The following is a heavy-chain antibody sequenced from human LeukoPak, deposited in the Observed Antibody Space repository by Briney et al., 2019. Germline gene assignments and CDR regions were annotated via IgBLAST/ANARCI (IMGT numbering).Heavy chain of an antibody. V-gene: IGHV1-2*06. CDR1: GYTFTGYY. Sequence: ASVKVSCKDSGYTFTGYYMHWVRQAPGQGLEWMGRINPNSGGTNYAQKFQGRVTMTRDTSISTAYMELSRLRSDDTAVYYCAIWPATDDAFDIWGQGTMVTVSS. CDR3: AIWPATDDAFDI. CDR2: INPNSGGT. J-gene: IGHJ3*02. D-gene: IGHD3-10*01.